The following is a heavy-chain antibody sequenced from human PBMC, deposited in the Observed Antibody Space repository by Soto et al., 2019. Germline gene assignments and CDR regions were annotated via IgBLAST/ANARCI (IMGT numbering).Heavy chain of an antibody. D-gene: IGHD3-22*01. CDR3: AHRRWGSVYYCEWFAP. J-gene: IGHJ5*02. Sequence: QITLKESGPTLVKPTQTLTLTCTFSGFSLSTSGVGVGWIRQPQGKALEWLALIYWNYDKRYSPSLKSRLTITKDTSKNQVVLTMTNLDPVDTATYYCAHRRWGSVYYCEWFAPWGKGTLVTVSS. V-gene: IGHV2-5*01. CDR2: IYWNYDK. CDR1: GFSLSTSGVG.